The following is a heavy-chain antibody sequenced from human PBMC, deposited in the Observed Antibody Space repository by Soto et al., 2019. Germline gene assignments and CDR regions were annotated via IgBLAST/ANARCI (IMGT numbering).Heavy chain of an antibody. CDR2: IIPILGIA. V-gene: IGHV1-69*04. CDR3: ARDYRGVDGDDRNRLYPY. CDR1: GGTFSSYT. J-gene: IGHJ4*02. D-gene: IGHD4-17*01. Sequence: SVKVSCKASGGTFSSYTISWVRQAPGQGLEWMGRIIPILGIANYAQKFQGRVTITADRSTSTAYMELSSLRSEDTAVYYCARDYRGVDGDDRNRLYPYWGQGTLVTVSS.